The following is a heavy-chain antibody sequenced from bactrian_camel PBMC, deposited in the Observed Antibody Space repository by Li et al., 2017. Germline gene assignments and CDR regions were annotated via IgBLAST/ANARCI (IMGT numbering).Heavy chain of an antibody. J-gene: IGHJ6*01. D-gene: IGHD1*01. Sequence: HVQLVESGGGAVQAGGSLRLSCVASGYIYSSHCMGWFRQAPGTEREEVAGIYTGADGPPYYGDSVKGRFTVSKDSAKNTLYLQMNSLKPEDTAMYYCAADLGGTHGATFQLHPCAGFGYWGQGTQVTVS. CDR1: GYIYSSHC. V-gene: IGHV3S1*01. CDR3: AADLGGTHGATFQLHPCAGFGY. CDR2: IYTGADGPP.